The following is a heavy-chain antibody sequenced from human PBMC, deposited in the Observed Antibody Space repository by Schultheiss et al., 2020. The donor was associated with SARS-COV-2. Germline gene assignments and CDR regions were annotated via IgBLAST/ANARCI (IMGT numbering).Heavy chain of an antibody. CDR3: ARDDYSTNWFDP. CDR2: IYYSGST. Sequence: SETLSLTCTVSGGSISSYYWGWIRQPPGKGLEWIGSIYYSGSTYYNPSLKSRVTISVDTSKNQFSLKLSSVTAADTAVYYCARDDYSTNWFDPWGQGTLVTVSS. D-gene: IGHD4/OR15-4a*01. J-gene: IGHJ5*02. V-gene: IGHV4-39*07. CDR1: GGSISSYY.